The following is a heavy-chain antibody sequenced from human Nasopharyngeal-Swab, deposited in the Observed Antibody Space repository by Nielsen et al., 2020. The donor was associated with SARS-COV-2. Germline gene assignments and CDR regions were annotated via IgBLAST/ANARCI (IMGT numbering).Heavy chain of an antibody. J-gene: IGHJ3*01. CDR1: GFHFLKYA. Sequence: GGSLRLSSAASGFHFLKYAMSLVPPAPGKGLEWVSTVSNNDGSLTFYADSVKGRFTISRDTSKNTVSLQMNSLRAEDTAVYYCAKDDFCPACAFDVWGQGTIVTVSS. CDR3: AKDDFCPACAFDV. D-gene: IGHD2-21*02. CDR2: VSNNDGSLT. V-gene: IGHV3-23*01.